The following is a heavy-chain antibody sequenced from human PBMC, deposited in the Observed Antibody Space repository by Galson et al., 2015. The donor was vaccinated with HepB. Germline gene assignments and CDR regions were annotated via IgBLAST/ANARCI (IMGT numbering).Heavy chain of an antibody. CDR3: TTEAYYYDSSGYPGANDAFDI. J-gene: IGHJ3*02. Sequence: SLRLSCAASGFTFSNAWMSWVRQAPGKGLEWVGRIKSKTDGGTTDYAAPVKGRFTISRDDSKNTLYLQMNSLKTEDTAVYYCTTEAYYYDSSGYPGANDAFDIWGQGTMVTVSS. CDR2: IKSKTDGGTT. CDR1: GFTFSNAW. D-gene: IGHD3-22*01. V-gene: IGHV3-15*01.